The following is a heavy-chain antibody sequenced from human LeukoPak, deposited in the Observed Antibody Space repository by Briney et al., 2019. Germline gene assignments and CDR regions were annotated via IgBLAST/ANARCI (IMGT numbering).Heavy chain of an antibody. V-gene: IGHV1-2*02. D-gene: IGHD4-17*01. Sequence: ASVKVSCKASGYTFTGYYMHWVRQAPGQGLEWMGWINPDSGDTNYAQTFQGRVTVTGDTSIRTVYLELSRLRSDDTAVYYCARDPSTVTTRHLDYWGQGTLVTVSS. CDR3: ARDPSTVTTRHLDY. CDR2: INPDSGDT. CDR1: GYTFTGYY. J-gene: IGHJ4*02.